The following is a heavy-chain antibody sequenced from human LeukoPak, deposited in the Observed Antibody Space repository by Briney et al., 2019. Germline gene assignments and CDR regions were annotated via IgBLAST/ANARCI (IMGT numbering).Heavy chain of an antibody. CDR2: ISYSGST. D-gene: IGHD3-16*02. J-gene: IGHJ4*02. CDR1: GGSISSYY. Sequence: PSETLSLTCTVSGGSISSYYWSWIRQPPGKGLEWIGYISYSGSTDYNPSLKSRVTISVDTSKNQFCLNLNSVTAADTAVYYCARDVAGGVIGKYYFDYWGQGTLVTVSS. V-gene: IGHV4-59*01. CDR3: ARDVAGGVIGKYYFDY.